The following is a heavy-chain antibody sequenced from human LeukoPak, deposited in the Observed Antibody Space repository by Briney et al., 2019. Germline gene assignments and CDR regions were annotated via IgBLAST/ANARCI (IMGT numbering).Heavy chain of an antibody. V-gene: IGHV4-59*01. D-gene: IGHD2-15*01. CDR1: GGSINNYY. CDR3: ARGGWSLDC. Sequence: SETLSLTCTVSGGSINNYYWSWIRQPPGKGLEWIGYIYYSGSTNYNPSLKSRVTISVDTSKNQFSLKLTSVTAADTAIYYCARGGWSLDCWGQGTLVTVSS. CDR2: IYYSGST. J-gene: IGHJ4*02.